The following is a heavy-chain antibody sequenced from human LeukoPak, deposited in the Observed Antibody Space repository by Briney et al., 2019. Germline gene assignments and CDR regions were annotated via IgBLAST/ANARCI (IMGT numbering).Heavy chain of an antibody. J-gene: IGHJ4*02. CDR2: ISGSGGST. D-gene: IGHD2-15*01. CDR1: GFTFSSYA. V-gene: IGHV3-23*01. CDR3: AKHSLVVAATGCFDY. Sequence: GGSLTLSCPASGFTFSSYAMSWVRQAPGKGLEWVSAISGSGGSTYYADSVKGRFTISRDNSKNTLYLQMNSLRAEDTAVYYCAKHSLVVAATGCFDYWGQGTLVTVSS.